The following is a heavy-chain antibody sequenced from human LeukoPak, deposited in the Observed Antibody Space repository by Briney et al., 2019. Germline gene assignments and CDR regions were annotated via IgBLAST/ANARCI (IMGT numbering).Heavy chain of an antibody. V-gene: IGHV1-69*04. Sequence: SVKVSCKASGGTFSSYAISWVRQAPGQGLEWMGRIIPILGIANYAQKFQGRVTITADKSTSTAYMELSSLRSEDTAVYYCARDPGITGTTWGYYYYMDVWGKGTTVTVSS. D-gene: IGHD1-7*01. J-gene: IGHJ6*03. CDR1: GGTFSSYA. CDR3: ARDPGITGTTWGYYYYMDV. CDR2: IIPILGIA.